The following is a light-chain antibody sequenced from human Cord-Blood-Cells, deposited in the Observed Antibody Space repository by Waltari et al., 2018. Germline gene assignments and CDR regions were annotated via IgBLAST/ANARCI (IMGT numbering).Light chain of an antibody. Sequence: SYELTQPPSVSVSPGQTARITCPGDALLKQYAYWYQQKPGQAPVLVIYKDSERPSGIPERFSCSSSGTTVTLTISGVQAEDEADYYCQSADSSGTYVVFGGGTKLTVL. CDR3: QSADSSGTYVV. CDR2: KDS. CDR1: ALLKQY. V-gene: IGLV3-25*02. J-gene: IGLJ2*01.